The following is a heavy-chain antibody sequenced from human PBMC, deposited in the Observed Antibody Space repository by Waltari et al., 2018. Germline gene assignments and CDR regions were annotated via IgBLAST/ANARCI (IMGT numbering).Heavy chain of an antibody. CDR3: AKVGTLYSFYMDV. Sequence: EVQLLESGGGLVQPGGSLRLSCAASGFTFSSYAMTWVRQVPGKGLEWVSTISGSVSTYYADSGKGRFTISRDNSKTTVSLQMNSLRADDTAVYYCAKVGTLYSFYMDVWGKGTTVTVSS. V-gene: IGHV3-23*01. J-gene: IGHJ6*03. CDR2: ISGSVST. D-gene: IGHD1-1*01. CDR1: GFTFSSYA.